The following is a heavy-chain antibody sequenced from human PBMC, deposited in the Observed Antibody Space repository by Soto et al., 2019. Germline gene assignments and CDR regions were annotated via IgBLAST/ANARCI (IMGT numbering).Heavy chain of an antibody. J-gene: IGHJ4*02. CDR3: ARVLRIVGATRSAFDY. CDR2: ISYDGSNN. CDR1: GFTFSSYA. D-gene: IGHD1-26*01. Sequence: PGGSLRLSCAASGFTFSSYAMHWVRQAPGKGLEWVAVISYDGSNNYYADSVKGRFTISRDNSKNTLYLQMNSLRAEDTAVYYCARVLRIVGATRSAFDYWGQGTLVTVSS. V-gene: IGHV3-30-3*01.